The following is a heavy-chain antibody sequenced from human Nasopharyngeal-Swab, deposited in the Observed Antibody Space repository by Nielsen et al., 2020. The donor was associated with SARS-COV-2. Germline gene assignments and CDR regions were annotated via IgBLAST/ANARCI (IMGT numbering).Heavy chain of an antibody. CDR3: AKDQGYSYGAPDS. V-gene: IGHV3-23*01. CDR2: ITDSGDST. D-gene: IGHD5-18*01. Sequence: GESLKISCAASGFTFSIYAMTWVRQAPGKGLEWVSVITDSGDSTYYADSVKGRFTISRDNSKNTLYLQMNSLRAGDTALYYCAKDQGYSYGAPDSWGQGTLVTVSS. J-gene: IGHJ4*02. CDR1: GFTFSIYA.